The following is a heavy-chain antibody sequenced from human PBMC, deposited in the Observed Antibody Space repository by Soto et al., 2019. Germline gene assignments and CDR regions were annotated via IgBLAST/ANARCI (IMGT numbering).Heavy chain of an antibody. D-gene: IGHD3-22*01. V-gene: IGHV1-69*08. CDR1: GGTFSSYT. J-gene: IGHJ4*02. CDR2: IIPILGIA. Sequence: QVQLVQSGAEVKKPGSSVKVSCKASGGTFSSYTISWVRQAPGQGLEWMGRIIPILGIANYAQKFQGRVTITXXKXTXXAYMELSSLSSEDTAVYYCARDTYYYDSSGYYLDYWGQGPLVTVSS. CDR3: ARDTYYYDSSGYYLDY.